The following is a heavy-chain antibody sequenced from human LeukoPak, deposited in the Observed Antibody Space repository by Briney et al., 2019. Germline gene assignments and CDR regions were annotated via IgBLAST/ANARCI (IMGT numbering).Heavy chain of an antibody. V-gene: IGHV4-38-2*02. CDR1: GYSISSGYY. Sequence: SETLSLTCTVSGYSISSGYYWGWIRQPPGKGLEWIGSIYHSGSTYYNPSLKSRVTILVDTSKNQFSLKLSSVTAADTAVYYRARGQHYYGSGSYYSRFDYWGQGTLVTVSS. CDR3: ARGQHYYGSGSYYSRFDY. J-gene: IGHJ4*02. CDR2: IYHSGST. D-gene: IGHD3-10*01.